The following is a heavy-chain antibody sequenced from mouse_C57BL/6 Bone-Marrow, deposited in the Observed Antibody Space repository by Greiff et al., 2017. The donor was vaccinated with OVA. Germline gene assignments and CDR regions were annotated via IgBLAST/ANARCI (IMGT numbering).Heavy chain of an antibody. CDR3: TTPLIAAVVADWYFDV. V-gene: IGHV14-4*01. CDR1: GSNIKDDY. CDR2: IDPENGDT. D-gene: IGHD1-1*01. J-gene: IGHJ1*03. Sequence: EVKLVESGAELVRPGASVKLSCTASGSNIKDDYMHWVKQRPEQGLEWIGWIDPENGDTEYASKFQGKATITADTSSNTAYLQLSSLTSEDTAVYYCTTPLIAAVVADWYFDVWGTGTTVTVSS.